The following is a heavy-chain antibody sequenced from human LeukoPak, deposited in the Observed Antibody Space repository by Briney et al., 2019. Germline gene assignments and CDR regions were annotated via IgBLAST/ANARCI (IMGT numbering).Heavy chain of an antibody. Sequence: PGGSLRLSCAASGFTFSSYGMHWVRQAPGKGLEWVAFIRYDGSNKYYADSVKGRFTISRDNSKNTLYLQMNSLRAEDTAVYYCAKDRRIAARLELDYWGQGTLVTVSS. J-gene: IGHJ4*02. V-gene: IGHV3-30*02. CDR3: AKDRRIAARLELDY. D-gene: IGHD6-6*01. CDR1: GFTFSSYG. CDR2: IRYDGSNK.